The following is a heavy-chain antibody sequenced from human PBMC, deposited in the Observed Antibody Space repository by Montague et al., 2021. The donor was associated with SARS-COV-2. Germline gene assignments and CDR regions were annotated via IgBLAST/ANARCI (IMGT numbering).Heavy chain of an antibody. J-gene: IGHJ5*02. V-gene: IGHV4-4*02. CDR3: ARLSSDIGGYFWFDP. CDR1: GGSISSGTW. D-gene: IGHD1-26*01. CDR2: ISRSGGT. Sequence: SETLSLTCAVSGGSISSGTWWTWVRQPPGKGLEWIGEISRSGGTNYTPSLKSRVTISVDKSKNQFSLNLNSVTAADTAVYYCARLSSDIGGYFWFDPWGQGTLVSVSS.